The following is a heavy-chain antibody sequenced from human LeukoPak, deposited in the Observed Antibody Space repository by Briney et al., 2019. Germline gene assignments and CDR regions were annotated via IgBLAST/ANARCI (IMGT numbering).Heavy chain of an antibody. V-gene: IGHV3-30*04. CDR1: GFTFSSYA. J-gene: IGHJ4*02. Sequence: GGSLRLSCAASGFTFSSYAMHWVRQAPGKGLEWVAVISYDGSNKYYADSVKGRFTISRDNSKNTLYLQMNGLRAEDTAVYYCARPPWGTYYDFWSGQMDYWGQGTLVTVSS. D-gene: IGHD3-3*01. CDR2: ISYDGSNK. CDR3: ARPPWGTYYDFWSGQMDY.